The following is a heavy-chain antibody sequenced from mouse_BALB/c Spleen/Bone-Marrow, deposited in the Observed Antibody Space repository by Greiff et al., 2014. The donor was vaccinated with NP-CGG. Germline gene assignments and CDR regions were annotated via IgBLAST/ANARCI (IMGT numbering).Heavy chain of an antibody. D-gene: IGHD2-3*01. CDR1: GFTFTDYY. Sequence: EVKLMESGGGLVQPGGSLRLSCATSGFTFTDYYMSWVRQPPGKELEWLGFIRNKANGYTTEYSASVKGRFTISRDNSQSILYLQMNTLRAEDSATYYCARDRGLLRFDYWGQGTTLTVSS. J-gene: IGHJ2*01. CDR2: IRNKANGYTT. V-gene: IGHV7-3*02. CDR3: ARDRGLLRFDY.